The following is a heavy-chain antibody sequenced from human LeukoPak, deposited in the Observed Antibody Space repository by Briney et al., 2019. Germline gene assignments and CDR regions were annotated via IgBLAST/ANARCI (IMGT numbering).Heavy chain of an antibody. CDR1: GFTFSTYA. V-gene: IGHV3-30-3*01. CDR3: ARVVYSSSWSYFDY. Sequence: GGSLRLSCAASGFTFSTYAMNWVRQAPGKGLEWVAVISSDGSNQYYADSVKGRFTISRDNSKNTLYLQMNSLRAEDTAVYYCARVVYSSSWSYFDYWGQGTLVTVSS. J-gene: IGHJ4*02. CDR2: ISSDGSNQ. D-gene: IGHD6-13*01.